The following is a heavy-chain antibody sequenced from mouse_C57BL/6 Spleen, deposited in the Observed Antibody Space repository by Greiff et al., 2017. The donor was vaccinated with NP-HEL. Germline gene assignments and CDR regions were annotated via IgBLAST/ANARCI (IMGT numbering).Heavy chain of an antibody. V-gene: IGHV1-55*01. CDR2: IYPGSGST. Sequence: QVQLQQPGAELVKPGASVKMSCKASGYTFASYWITWVKQRPGQGLEWIGDIYPGSGSTNYNEKFKSKATLTVDTSSSTAYMQLSSLTSEDSAVYYCARNNYWYFDVWGTGTTVTVSS. CDR3: ARNNYWYFDV. CDR1: GYTFASYW. J-gene: IGHJ1*03.